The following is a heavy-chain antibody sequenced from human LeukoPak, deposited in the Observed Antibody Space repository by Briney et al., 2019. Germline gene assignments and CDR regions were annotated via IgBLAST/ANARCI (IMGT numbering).Heavy chain of an antibody. D-gene: IGHD2-15*01. J-gene: IGHJ4*02. Sequence: GGSLRLSCAASGLTFRNYAMSWVRQAPGKGLEWVSVICANDGNTYYADAVKGRFTISRDNSKDTLYLQMDSLRAEDTAVYYCAKGSGSSCYSPCDYWGQGTLVTVTS. CDR1: GLTFRNYA. CDR2: ICANDGNT. CDR3: AKGSGSSCYSPCDY. V-gene: IGHV3-23*01.